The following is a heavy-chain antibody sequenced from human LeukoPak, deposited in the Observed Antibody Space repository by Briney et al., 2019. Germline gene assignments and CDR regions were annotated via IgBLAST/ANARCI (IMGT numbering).Heavy chain of an antibody. CDR3: ASPTTYGDYLDY. V-gene: IGHV3-74*01. D-gene: IGHD4-17*01. CDR2: INSDGSST. Sequence: VSRINSDGSSTSYADSVKGRFTISRDNAKNTLYLQMNSLRAEDTAVYYCASPTTYGDYLDYWGQGTLVTVSS. J-gene: IGHJ4*02.